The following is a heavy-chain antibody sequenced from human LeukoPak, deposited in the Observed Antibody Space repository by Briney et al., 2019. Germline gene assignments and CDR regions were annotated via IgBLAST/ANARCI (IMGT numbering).Heavy chain of an antibody. J-gene: IGHJ4*02. CDR2: ISVTGDIT. V-gene: IGHV3-23*01. CDR3: AKSHISRSPLQYYLDL. CDR1: GSTFSSYA. D-gene: IGHD2-21*01. Sequence: PGGSLRLSCAASGSTFSSYAMSWIRQPPQKGLEWVSGISVTGDITYYADSVKGRFTIARDNSRTTLYLQLNSLTADDTAVYSCAKSHISRSPLQYYLDLWGQGAQVIVSS.